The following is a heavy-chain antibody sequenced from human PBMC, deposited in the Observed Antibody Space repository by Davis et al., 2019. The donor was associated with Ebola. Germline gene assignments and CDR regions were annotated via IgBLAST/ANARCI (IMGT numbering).Heavy chain of an antibody. CDR3: ARVEEDYDFWSGYPNPNWFDP. CDR2: ISAYNGNT. Sequence: AASVKVSCKSSGDTFNFYAVNWLRQAPGQGLEWMGWISAYNGNTNYAQKLQGRVTMTTDTSTSTAYMELRSLRSDDTAVYYCARVEEDYDFWSGYPNPNWFDPWGQGTLVTVST. CDR1: GDTFNFYA. D-gene: IGHD3-3*01. V-gene: IGHV1-18*01. J-gene: IGHJ5*02.